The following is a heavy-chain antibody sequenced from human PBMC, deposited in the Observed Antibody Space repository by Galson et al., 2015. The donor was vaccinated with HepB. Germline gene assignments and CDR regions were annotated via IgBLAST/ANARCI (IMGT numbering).Heavy chain of an antibody. CDR1: GLTFSSYW. Sequence: SLRLSCAASGLTFSSYWMHWVRQAPGKGLEWVSRIISDGSSASYADSVKGRFTISRDNSKNTLYLQMNSLRAEDTAVYYCASGGVSYSLSYWGQGALITVSS. CDR3: ASGGVSYSLSY. V-gene: IGHV3-74*01. CDR2: IISDGSSA. J-gene: IGHJ4*02. D-gene: IGHD3-10*01.